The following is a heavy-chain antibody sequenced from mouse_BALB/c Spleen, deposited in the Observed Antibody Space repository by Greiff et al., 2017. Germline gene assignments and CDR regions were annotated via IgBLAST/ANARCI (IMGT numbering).Heavy chain of an antibody. CDR3: TRDTYDDYGRYYAMDY. CDR1: GFTFSSYT. D-gene: IGHD2-3*01. CDR2: ISSGGSYT. J-gene: IGHJ4*01. V-gene: IGHV5-6-4*01. Sequence: EVKLMESGGGLVKPGGSLKLSCAASGFTFSSYTMSWVRQTPEKRLEWVATISSGGSYTYYPDSVKGRFTISRDNAKNTLYLQMSSLKSEDTAMYYCTRDTYDDYGRYYAMDYWGQGTSVTVSS.